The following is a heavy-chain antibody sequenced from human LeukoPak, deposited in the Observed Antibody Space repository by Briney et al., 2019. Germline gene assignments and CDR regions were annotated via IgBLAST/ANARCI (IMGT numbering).Heavy chain of an antibody. Sequence: GGSLRLSCAASGFTFSTYEMNWVRQAPAKGLEWVSYISSSGNGDTIYQPDSVKGRFTISRDNAENSLYLQMNSLRAEDTAVYFCARARGDWDAFDIWGRGTMVTVSS. CDR1: GFTFSTYE. D-gene: IGHD2-21*02. CDR3: ARARGDWDAFDI. V-gene: IGHV3-48*03. J-gene: IGHJ3*02. CDR2: ISSSGNGDTI.